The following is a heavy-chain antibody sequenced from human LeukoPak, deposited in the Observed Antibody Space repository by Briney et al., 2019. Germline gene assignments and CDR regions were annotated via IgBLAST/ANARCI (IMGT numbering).Heavy chain of an antibody. J-gene: IGHJ4*02. Sequence: SETLSLTCTVSGGSISSSSYYWGWIRQPPGKGLEWIGSIYYSGSTYYNPSLKSRVTISVDTSKNQFSLKLSSVTAADTAVYYSWSVSEKIAVAGRGGVDCWGQGTLVTVSS. V-gene: IGHV4-39*01. D-gene: IGHD6-19*01. CDR3: WSVSEKIAVAGRGGVDC. CDR2: IYYSGST. CDR1: GGSISSSSYY.